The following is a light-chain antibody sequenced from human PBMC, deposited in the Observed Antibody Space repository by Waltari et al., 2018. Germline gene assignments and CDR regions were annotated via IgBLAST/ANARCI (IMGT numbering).Light chain of an antibody. CDR2: SND. V-gene: IGLV1-44*01. J-gene: IGLJ1*01. Sequence: QSVLTQSPSASGTPGQGVTISCSGGASNIGSHAVHWYQHLTGTAPRLLIYSNDKRPPDVPDRFSGSKSGTSASLAISGLQSEDEGLYYCATFDDTLRGYVFGTGTKVTVL. CDR1: ASNIGSHA. CDR3: ATFDDTLRGYV.